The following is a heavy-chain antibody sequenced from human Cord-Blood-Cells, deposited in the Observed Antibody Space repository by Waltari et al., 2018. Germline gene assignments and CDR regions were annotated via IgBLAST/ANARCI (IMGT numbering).Heavy chain of an antibody. V-gene: IGHV4-34*01. Sequence: QVQLQQWGAGLLKPSETLSLTCAVYGGSFSGYYWSWIRQPPGKGREWIGEINHSGSTNYNPSLKSRVTISVDTSKNQFSLKLSSVTAADTAVYYCAGRTGDERGFDLWGRGTLVTVSS. J-gene: IGHJ2*01. CDR1: GGSFSGYY. D-gene: IGHD7-27*01. CDR2: INHSGST. CDR3: AGRTGDERGFDL.